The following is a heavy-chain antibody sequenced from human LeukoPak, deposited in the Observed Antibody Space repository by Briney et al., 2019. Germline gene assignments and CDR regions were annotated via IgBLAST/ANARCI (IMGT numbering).Heavy chain of an antibody. CDR3: AKGSGWYQIHDFDY. Sequence: GGSLKLSCAASGFTFSSYAMSWVRQAPGKGLEWVSGIIGSGGNTYSADSVKGRFTISRDNSKNTLYLQMIGLRAEDTAVYFCAKGSGWYQIHDFDYWGQGTLVTVSS. D-gene: IGHD6-13*01. CDR2: IIGSGGNT. J-gene: IGHJ4*02. CDR1: GFTFSSYA. V-gene: IGHV3-23*01.